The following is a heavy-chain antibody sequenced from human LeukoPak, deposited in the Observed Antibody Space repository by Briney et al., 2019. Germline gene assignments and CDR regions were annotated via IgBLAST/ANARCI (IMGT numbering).Heavy chain of an antibody. CDR1: GFTFSSYG. V-gene: IGHV3-30*03. CDR3: ARDVDDSSGYF. J-gene: IGHJ4*02. D-gene: IGHD3-22*01. Sequence: GRSLRLSCAASGFTFSSYGMHWVRQAPGKGLEWVAVISYDGSNKYYADSVKGRFTISRGNSKNTLYLQMNSLRAEDTAVYYCARDVDDSSGYFWGQGTLVTVSS. CDR2: ISYDGSNK.